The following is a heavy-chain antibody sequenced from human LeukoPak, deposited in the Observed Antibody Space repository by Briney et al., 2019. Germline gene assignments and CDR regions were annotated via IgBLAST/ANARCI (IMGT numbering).Heavy chain of an antibody. Sequence: GASVKVSCKASGYTFSSYVMHWVRQAPGQRLEWMGWINAGNGNTKYSQEFQGRVTMTRDMSTSTDYMELSSLRSEDTAVYYCARDDSVEDTAWWFDPWGQGALVTVSS. V-gene: IGHV1-3*03. J-gene: IGHJ5*02. D-gene: IGHD4-23*01. CDR3: ARDDSVEDTAWWFDP. CDR2: INAGNGNT. CDR1: GYTFSSYV.